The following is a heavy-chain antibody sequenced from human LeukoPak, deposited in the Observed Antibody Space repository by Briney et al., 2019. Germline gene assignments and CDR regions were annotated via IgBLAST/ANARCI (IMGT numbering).Heavy chain of an antibody. Sequence: PGGSLRLSCAASGFTFSSYSFNWVRQAPGKGLEWVSSINTVASYIYYADSVRGRFTISRDNAENSLWLQMNGLRAEDSDVYYCARLRRNSDRSGFYYYYDNWGQGTLVTVSS. V-gene: IGHV3-21*01. CDR2: INTVASYI. CDR1: GFTFSSYS. D-gene: IGHD3-22*01. J-gene: IGHJ4*02. CDR3: ARLRRNSDRSGFYYYYDN.